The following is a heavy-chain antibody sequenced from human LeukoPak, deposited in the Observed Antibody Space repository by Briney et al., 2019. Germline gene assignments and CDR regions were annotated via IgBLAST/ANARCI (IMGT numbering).Heavy chain of an antibody. CDR2: IYSGGTT. D-gene: IGHD3-9*01. Sequence: GGSLRLSCVASGFTVSSNYMSWVRQAPGKGLQWVSVIYSGGTTYYADSVKGRFIISRDNSKNTLYLQMNSLRVEDTAVYYCARGGHFDWLLSWFDTWGQGTLVTVSS. CDR3: ARGGHFDWLLSWFDT. CDR1: GFTVSSNY. J-gene: IGHJ5*02. V-gene: IGHV3-66*01.